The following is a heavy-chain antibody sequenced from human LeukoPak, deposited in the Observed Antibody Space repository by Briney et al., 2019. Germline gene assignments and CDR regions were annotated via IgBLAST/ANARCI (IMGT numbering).Heavy chain of an antibody. J-gene: IGHJ4*02. D-gene: IGHD5-12*01. CDR2: INPNSGGT. CDR1: GYTFTGYY. V-gene: IGHV1-2*02. CDR3: ARVLYSGYDYYFDY. Sequence: ASVKVSCKASGYTFTGYYMHWVRQAPGQGLEWMGWINPNSGGTNYAQKFQGRVTMTRDTSISTAYMELSRLRSDDTAVYYCARVLYSGYDYYFDYWGQGTLVTVSS.